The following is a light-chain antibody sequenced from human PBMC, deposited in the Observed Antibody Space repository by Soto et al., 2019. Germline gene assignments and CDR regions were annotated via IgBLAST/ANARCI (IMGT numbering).Light chain of an antibody. CDR3: QQFGSSPGFT. Sequence: EIVLTQSPGTLSLSPGERATLSCRASQSINNRYLAWYQQKPGQAPRLLIYAASSRATGIPDRFSGSGSGTDFTLNICRLETEDFAVYYCQQFGSSPGFTFGPGTKVDIK. CDR1: QSINNRY. V-gene: IGKV3-20*01. CDR2: AAS. J-gene: IGKJ3*01.